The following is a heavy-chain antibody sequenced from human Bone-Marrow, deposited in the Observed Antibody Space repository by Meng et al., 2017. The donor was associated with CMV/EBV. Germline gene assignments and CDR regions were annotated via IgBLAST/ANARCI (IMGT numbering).Heavy chain of an antibody. D-gene: IGHD6-19*01. J-gene: IGHJ6*02. CDR3: AKETAVAGITRYYYYGMDF. CDR1: GFTFSSYS. V-gene: IGHV3-21*01. Sequence: GGSLRLSCAASGFTFSSYSMNWVRQAPGKGLEWVSSISSSSSYIYYADSVKGRFTISRDSSKSTLYMQMNSLRAEDTAVYYCAKETAVAGITRYYYYGMDFWGQGTTVTGSS. CDR2: ISSSSSYI.